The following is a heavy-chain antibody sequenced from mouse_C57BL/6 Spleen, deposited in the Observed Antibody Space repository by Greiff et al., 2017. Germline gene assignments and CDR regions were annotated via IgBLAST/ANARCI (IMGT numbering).Heavy chain of an antibody. Sequence: QVQLQQSGAELVRPGASVTLSCKASGYTFTDYEMHWVKQTPVHGLEWIGAIDPETGGTAYNQKFKGKAILTADKSSSTAYMELRSLTSEDSAVYYCTGGEVTTLDYWGQGTTLTVSS. J-gene: IGHJ2*01. CDR3: TGGEVTTLDY. CDR2: IDPETGGT. V-gene: IGHV1-15*01. CDR1: GYTFTDYE. D-gene: IGHD2-2*01.